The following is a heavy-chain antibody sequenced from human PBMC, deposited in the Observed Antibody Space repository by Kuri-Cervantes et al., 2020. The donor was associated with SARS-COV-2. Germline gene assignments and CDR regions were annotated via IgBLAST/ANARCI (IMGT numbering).Heavy chain of an antibody. V-gene: IGHV3-21*04. CDR2: ISSSGSTI. CDR3: ARTGLPGWYYYYGMNV. Sequence: GESLKISCAASGFAFSTYAMTWVRQAPGKGLEWVSAISSSGSTIYYADSVKGRFTISRDNAKNSLYLQMNSLRAEDTAVYYCARTGLPGWYYYYGMNVWGQGTTVTVSS. CDR1: GFAFSTYA. J-gene: IGHJ6*02. D-gene: IGHD2-15*01.